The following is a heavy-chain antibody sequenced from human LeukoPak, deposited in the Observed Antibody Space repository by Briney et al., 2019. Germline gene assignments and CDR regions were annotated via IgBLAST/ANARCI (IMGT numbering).Heavy chain of an antibody. CDR3: AKGDMVRGVIITPDYYYGMDV. CDR2: ISGSGGST. CDR1: GFTFSSYA. Sequence: PGGSLRLSCAASGFTFSSYAMSWVRQAPGKGLEWVSAISGSGGSTYYADSVKGRFTISRDNSKNTLYLQMSSLRAEDTAVYYCAKGDMVRGVIITPDYYYGMDVWGQGTTVTVSS. J-gene: IGHJ6*02. D-gene: IGHD3-10*01. V-gene: IGHV3-23*01.